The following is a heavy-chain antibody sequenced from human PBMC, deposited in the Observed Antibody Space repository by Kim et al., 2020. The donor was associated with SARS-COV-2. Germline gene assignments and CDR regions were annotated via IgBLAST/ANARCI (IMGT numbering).Heavy chain of an antibody. D-gene: IGHD3-3*01. Sequence: ASVKVSCKASGYTFTSYYMHWVRQAPGQGLEWMGIINPSGGSTSYAQKFQGRVTMTRDTSTSTVYMELSSLRSEDTAVYYCARASSPPNSVLRFLEWLFIDYWGQGTLVTVSS. CDR3: ARASSPPNSVLRFLEWLFIDY. CDR1: GYTFTSYY. J-gene: IGHJ4*02. CDR2: INPSGGST. V-gene: IGHV1-46*01.